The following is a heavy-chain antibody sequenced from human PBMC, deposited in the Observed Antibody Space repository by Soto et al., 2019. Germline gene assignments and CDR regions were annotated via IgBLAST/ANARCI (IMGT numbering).Heavy chain of an antibody. D-gene: IGHD4-17*01. CDR1: GGSFSGYY. V-gene: IGHV4-34*01. CDR3: ATAGPYGDPGNWFDP. J-gene: IGHJ5*02. Sequence: QVQLQQWGAGLLKPSETLSLTCAVYGGSFSGYYWNWIRQPPGKGLEWIGEINHSGSTNYNPSLKNRVTRSVDTSKNQFSLKLSSVTPADTAVYYCATAGPYGDPGNWFDPWGQGTLVTVSS. CDR2: INHSGST.